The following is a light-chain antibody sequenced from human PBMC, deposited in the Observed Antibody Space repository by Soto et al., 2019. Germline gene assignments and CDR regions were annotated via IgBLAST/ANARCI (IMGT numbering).Light chain of an antibody. CDR3: QQHSHWPPWT. CDR2: GAS. V-gene: IGKV3-11*01. Sequence: EVVLRQSPATLSLSPGERATLSCRASENVRTFVDWYQQKPGQAPRLLIYGASNRATGIPARFSGSGAGTDFTLPISSLEPEDFAVYYCQQHSHWPPWTFGQGTRVEIQ. J-gene: IGKJ1*01. CDR1: ENVRTF.